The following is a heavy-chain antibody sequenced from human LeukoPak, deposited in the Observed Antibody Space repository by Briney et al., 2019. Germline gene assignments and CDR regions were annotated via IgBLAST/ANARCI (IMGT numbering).Heavy chain of an antibody. CDR3: ARGAGYNYPYYFDY. Sequence: GGSLRLSCAASGFTVSSNYMNWVRQAPGKGLEWVSVIYGGGNIYYADSVKGRFTISRDNSKNTLYLQMNSLRAEDTAVYYCARGAGYNYPYYFDYWGQGTLVTVS. V-gene: IGHV3-53*01. CDR1: GFTVSSNY. D-gene: IGHD5-24*01. CDR2: IYGGGNI. J-gene: IGHJ4*02.